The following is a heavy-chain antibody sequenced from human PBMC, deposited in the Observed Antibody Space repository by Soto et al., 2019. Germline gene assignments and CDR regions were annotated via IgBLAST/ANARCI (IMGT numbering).Heavy chain of an antibody. CDR1: GGSISSSSYY. D-gene: IGHD6-19*01. CDR3: ARHTRLAYNDY. CDR2: IYYSGST. J-gene: IGHJ4*02. Sequence: QLQLQESGPGLVKPSETLSLTCTVSGGSISSSSYYWGWIRQPPGKGLEWIGSIYYSGSTYYNPSLKSRVTISVDTSKNQYYLKLSPGTAADTAVYYCARHTRLAYNDYWGQGTLVTVSS. V-gene: IGHV4-39*01.